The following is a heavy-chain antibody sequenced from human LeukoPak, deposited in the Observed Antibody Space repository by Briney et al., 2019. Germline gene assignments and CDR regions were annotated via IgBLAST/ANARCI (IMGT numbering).Heavy chain of an antibody. J-gene: IGHJ4*02. CDR3: AQGGVRGRYYFDY. D-gene: IGHD3-10*01. CDR2: NSGSGSSP. CDR1: GLTFSSYA. Sequence: PGGSLRLSCAVSGLTFSSYAMSWVHQAPGKGLEWVSANSGSGSSPYYADSVKGRFTISRDNSKNTLYLQMYSLRVEDTAVYYCAQGGVRGRYYFDYWGQGTLVAVSS. V-gene: IGHV3-23*01.